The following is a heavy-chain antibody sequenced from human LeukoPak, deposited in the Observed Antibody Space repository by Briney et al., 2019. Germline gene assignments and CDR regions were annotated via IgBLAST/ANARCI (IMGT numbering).Heavy chain of an antibody. Sequence: GGSLRLSCPASGFTVSSNYLSWLRQAPGKGLEWVSVIYSGGSTYYADSVKGRFTISRDNSKNTLYLQMNSLRADDTAVYYCATYCSGSYNHFVHAFDIWGQGTMVTVSS. D-gene: IGHD3-10*01. V-gene: IGHV3-53*01. CDR1: GFTVSSNY. J-gene: IGHJ3*02. CDR3: ATYCSGSYNHFVHAFDI. CDR2: IYSGGST.